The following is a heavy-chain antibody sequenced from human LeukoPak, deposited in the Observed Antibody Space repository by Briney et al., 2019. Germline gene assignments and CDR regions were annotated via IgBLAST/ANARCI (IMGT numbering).Heavy chain of an antibody. Sequence: PGGSLRLSCAASGFTFRDYGMHWVRQAPDKGLEWVASIRNDGSDKYYEDSVKGRFAISRDNSKNTVHLQMDSLRAEDSAVYHCVKRGSGSYDVDYWGQGTLVTVSS. V-gene: IGHV3-30*02. CDR3: VKRGSGSYDVDY. CDR1: GFTFRDYG. CDR2: IRNDGSDK. J-gene: IGHJ4*02. D-gene: IGHD1-26*01.